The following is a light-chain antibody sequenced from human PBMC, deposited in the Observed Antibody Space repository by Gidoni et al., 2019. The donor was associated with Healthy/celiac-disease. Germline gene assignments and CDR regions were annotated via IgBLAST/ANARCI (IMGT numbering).Light chain of an antibody. V-gene: IGKV4-1*01. J-gene: IGKJ1*01. CDR1: QSVLSSSNNKNY. CDR2: WAS. CDR3: QQYYSTPRT. Sequence: DIVMTQSPDSLALSLGERATINCRSSQSVLSSSNNKNYLAWYQQQPGQPPKLLIYWASTRESGVADRFSGSGSGTDFTLTISSLQAEDVAVYYCQQYYSTPRTFGQGTKVEIK.